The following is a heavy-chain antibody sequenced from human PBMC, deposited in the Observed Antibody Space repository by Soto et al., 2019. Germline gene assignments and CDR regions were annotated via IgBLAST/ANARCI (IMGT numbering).Heavy chain of an antibody. Sequence: QVHLVQSGAEVKKPGPSVKVSCKGSGYAFTTYGTTWVRQAPGQGLEWMGWISAHNGNTNYAQKLQGRVTVTRDTSTSTAYMELRSLRSDDTAVYYCARGRYGDYWGQGALVTVSS. V-gene: IGHV1-18*01. CDR2: ISAHNGNT. CDR3: ARGRYGDY. J-gene: IGHJ4*02. CDR1: GYAFTTYG. D-gene: IGHD1-1*01.